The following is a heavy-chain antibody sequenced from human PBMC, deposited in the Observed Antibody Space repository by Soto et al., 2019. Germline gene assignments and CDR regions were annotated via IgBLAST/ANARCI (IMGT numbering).Heavy chain of an antibody. CDR1: GLTFSSYA. J-gene: IGHJ6*03. Sequence: EVQLLESGGGLVQPGGSLRLSCAASGLTFSSYAMSWVRQAPGKGLEWVSAVSGSGGSTYYADSVKGRFTISRDNSKNTLYLQMNSLRAEDAAVYYCAKWPDIVAAQHYYYLDVWGNGTTVTVSS. V-gene: IGHV3-23*01. CDR2: VSGSGGST. D-gene: IGHD2-15*01. CDR3: AKWPDIVAAQHYYYLDV.